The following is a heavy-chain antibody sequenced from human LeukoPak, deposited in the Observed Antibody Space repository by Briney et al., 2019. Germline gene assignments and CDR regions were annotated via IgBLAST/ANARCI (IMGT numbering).Heavy chain of an antibody. CDR3: ANWGYGSGSDAFDI. V-gene: IGHV1-8*02. CDR2: MSPGSGYT. D-gene: IGHD3-10*01. Sequence: ASVKVSCKTSGYTFTNYDINWVRQATGQGLEWLGWMSPGSGYTGYAQKFQGRVTMTRDISITTAYVELSSLRAEDTAVYYCANWGYGSGSDAFDIWGQGTMVTVSS. CDR1: GYTFTNYD. J-gene: IGHJ3*02.